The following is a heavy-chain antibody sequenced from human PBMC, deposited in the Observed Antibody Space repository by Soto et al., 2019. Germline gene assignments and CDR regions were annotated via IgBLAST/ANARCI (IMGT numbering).Heavy chain of an antibody. V-gene: IGHV3-23*01. CDR2: ISGSGDGT. J-gene: IGHJ4*02. CDR3: ARPGYSSQDY. D-gene: IGHD5-18*01. Sequence: GGSLRLSCAASGFTFSSFALSWVRQAPGKGLEWVSAISGSGDGTDYADSVEGRFTISRDNSKNTLYLQMNSLRAEDTAVYYCARPGYSSQDYWGQGALVTFSS. CDR1: GFTFSSFA.